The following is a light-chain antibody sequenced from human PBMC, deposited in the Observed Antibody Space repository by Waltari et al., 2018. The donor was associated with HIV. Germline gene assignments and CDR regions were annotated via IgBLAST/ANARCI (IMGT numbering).Light chain of an antibody. V-gene: IGLV2-14*01. CDR1: SSDIGYFDY. J-gene: IGLJ2*01. Sequence: QSALTQPGSVSGSPGQSITISCTGTSSDIGYFDYVSWYQHYPGKAPNVMIYEVINRPSGVPDRFSGSESGNTASLTISGLQGEDEADYYCTSYIGTSTYVFGAGTTLTVL. CDR3: TSYIGTSTYV. CDR2: EVI.